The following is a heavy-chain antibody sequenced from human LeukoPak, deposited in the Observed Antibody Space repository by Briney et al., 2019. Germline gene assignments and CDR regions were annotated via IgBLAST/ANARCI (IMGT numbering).Heavy chain of an antibody. V-gene: IGHV4-59*08. Sequence: SETLSLTCTVSGGSISSYYWSWIRQPPGKGLEWIGLVSESGSDHYNPSLESRITIAADTSKNQFSLRLTSVTVADTAVYYCASDSSGQFHSYHWGQGTLVTVSS. D-gene: IGHD3-22*01. CDR2: VSESGSD. CDR3: ASDSSGQFHSYH. CDR1: GGSISSYY. J-gene: IGHJ4*02.